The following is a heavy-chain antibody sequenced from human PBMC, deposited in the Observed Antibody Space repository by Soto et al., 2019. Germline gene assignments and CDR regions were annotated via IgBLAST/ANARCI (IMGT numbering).Heavy chain of an antibody. CDR2: IDKRDYTT. Sequence: EVQLLESGGGLAQPGGSLRLSCIGSGFLFSNYAMSWVRQTPAKGLEWVSSIDKRDYTTYYADSVKGRFTVSRDNSKNTVYLQMNRLRAEDAAVYYCAKLGAGITFGGMLALPFGHWGQGAPVTVSS. CDR3: AKLGAGITFGGMLALPFGH. CDR1: GFLFSNYA. J-gene: IGHJ4*02. D-gene: IGHD3-16*01. V-gene: IGHV3-23*05.